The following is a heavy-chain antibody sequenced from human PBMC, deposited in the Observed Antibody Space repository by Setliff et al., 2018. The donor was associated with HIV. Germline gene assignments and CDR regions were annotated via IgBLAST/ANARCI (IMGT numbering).Heavy chain of an antibody. CDR3: ARRTNGYAALDY. D-gene: IGHD5-12*01. Sequence: GGSLRLSCAASGFTFSSYAMSWVRQAPGKGLEWVSAISGSGGSTYYADSVKGRFTISRDNSKNTLYLQMNSLRAEDTAVYFCARRTNGYAALDYWGQGTLVTVSS. J-gene: IGHJ4*02. V-gene: IGHV3-23*01. CDR1: GFTFSSYA. CDR2: ISGSGGST.